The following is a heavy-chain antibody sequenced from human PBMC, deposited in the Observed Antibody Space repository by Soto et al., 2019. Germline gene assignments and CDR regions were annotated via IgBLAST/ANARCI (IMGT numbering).Heavy chain of an antibody. D-gene: IGHD5-12*01. V-gene: IGHV4-59*01. CDR2: NYHSGTT. CDR1: GVTISTYY. Sequence: QVQLKESGLGLVNSSETLTLTCAVSGVTISTYYWSWIRQPPGKGLELIGYNYHSGTTNYNPSLKSRVNIAVDMSKNQFSLRLTSVTAADTAIYYCVREAYIGYGHAIDHCGQGTLVTVSS. CDR3: VREAYIGYGHAIDH. J-gene: IGHJ4*02.